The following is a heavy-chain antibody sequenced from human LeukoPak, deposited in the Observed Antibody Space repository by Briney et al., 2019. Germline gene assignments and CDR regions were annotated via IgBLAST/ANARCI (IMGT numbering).Heavy chain of an antibody. CDR1: GGSISSYY. CDR3: ARYRGTYGYYFDY. Sequence: SSETLSLTCSVSGGSISSYYWSWIRQSPENGLEWIGYIYNSGNTNYNLFLKSRVTISADTSKNQFSLKLTSVTAADTAVYYCARYRGTYGYYFDYWGQGKLVIVSS. V-gene: IGHV4-59*01. CDR2: IYNSGNT. D-gene: IGHD5-24*01. J-gene: IGHJ4*02.